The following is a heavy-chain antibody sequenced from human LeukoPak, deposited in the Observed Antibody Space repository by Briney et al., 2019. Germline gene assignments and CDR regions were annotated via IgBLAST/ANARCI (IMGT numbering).Heavy chain of an antibody. V-gene: IGHV4-38-2*02. CDR1: GYSISSTYY. Sequence: SETLSLTCTVSGYSISSTYYWGWIRQPPGKGLEWVGSVFHSGNTYYNPSLKSRLTISADTSRNQFSLTLTSVTAADTAVYYCARDRSVGVLPAPPFDFWGQGTLVTVSS. D-gene: IGHD6-6*01. J-gene: IGHJ4*02. CDR2: VFHSGNT. CDR3: ARDRSVGVLPAPPFDF.